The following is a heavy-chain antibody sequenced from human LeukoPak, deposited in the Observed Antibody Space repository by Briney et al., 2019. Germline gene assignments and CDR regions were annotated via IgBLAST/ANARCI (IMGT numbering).Heavy chain of an antibody. V-gene: IGHV4-4*07. CDR3: ARASLSIGGYSSFDY. CDR2: IYKSGSNSENT. CDR1: GGSIRRHY. D-gene: IGHD2-15*01. J-gene: IGHJ4*02. Sequence: PSETLSLTCTVSGGSIRRHYWSWIRQSAGKGLEWMGRIYKSGSNSENTNYNPSLESRVTVEADTSNNQFSLTLSSVTAADTAVYYCARASLSIGGYSSFDYWGQGILVTVSS.